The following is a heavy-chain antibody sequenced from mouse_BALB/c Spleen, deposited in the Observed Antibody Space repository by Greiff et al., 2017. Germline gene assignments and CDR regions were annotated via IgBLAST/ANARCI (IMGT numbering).Heavy chain of an antibody. J-gene: IGHJ1*01. CDR3: ARPHYERGYFDV. Sequence: EVKVVESGGDLVKPGGSLKLSCAASGFTFSSYGMSWVRQTPDKRLEWVATISSGGSYTYYPDSVKGRFTISRDNAKNTLYLQMSSLKSEDTAMYYCARPHYERGYFDVWGAGTTVTVSS. CDR2: ISSGGSYT. D-gene: IGHD2-4*01. V-gene: IGHV5-6*01. CDR1: GFTFSSYG.